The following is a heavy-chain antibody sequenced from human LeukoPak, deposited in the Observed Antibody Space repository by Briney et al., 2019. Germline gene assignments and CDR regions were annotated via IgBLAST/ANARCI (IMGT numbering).Heavy chain of an antibody. CDR2: VYTSGST. CDR1: GGSISSGSYY. J-gene: IGHJ4*02. Sequence: PSETLSLTCTVSGGSISSGSYYWSWIRQPAGKGLEWIGRVYTSGSTTYSSSLKSRVTISLDTSKNHFSLRLSSVTAADTAVYYCARDREVGATGYYFDYWGQGTLVTVSS. D-gene: IGHD1-26*01. V-gene: IGHV4-61*02. CDR3: ARDREVGATGYYFDY.